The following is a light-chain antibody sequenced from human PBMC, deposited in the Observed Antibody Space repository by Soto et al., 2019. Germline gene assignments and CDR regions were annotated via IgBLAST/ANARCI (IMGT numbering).Light chain of an antibody. CDR1: NSDVGGYER. CDR2: DVT. Sequence: QSVLTQPASVSGSPGQSITMSCTGSNSDVGGYERVSWYQHHPGRAPKLMIYDVTNRPSGVSGRFSGSKFGTTASLTIAGLRAEDEADYYRTSYTSNRLYVFGTGTKLTVL. V-gene: IGLV2-14*03. CDR3: TSYTSNRLYV. J-gene: IGLJ1*01.